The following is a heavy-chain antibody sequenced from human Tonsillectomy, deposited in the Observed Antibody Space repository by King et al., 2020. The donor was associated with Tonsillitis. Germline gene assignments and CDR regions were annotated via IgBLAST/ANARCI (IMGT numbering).Heavy chain of an antibody. J-gene: IGHJ4*02. CDR1: DGSISSYY. Sequence: QLQESGPGLVKPSETLSLTCTVSDGSISSYYWSWIRRPPGKGLEWIGYIHYTGSTNYNPSLKSRVTITVDTSKNQISLNLTSVTAADTAVYYCARVPPVAGNKYYFDYWGQGTLVTVSS. V-gene: IGHV4-59*01. D-gene: IGHD6-19*01. CDR3: ARVPPVAGNKYYFDY. CDR2: IHYTGST.